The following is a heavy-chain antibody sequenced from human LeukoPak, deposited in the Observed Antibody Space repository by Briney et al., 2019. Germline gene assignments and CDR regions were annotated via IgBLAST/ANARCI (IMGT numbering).Heavy chain of an antibody. J-gene: IGHJ4*02. CDR1: GGSISSYY. Sequence: SETLSLTCTVSGGSISSYYWSWIRQPPGKGLEWIGSIYYSGSTNYNPSLKSRVTISVDASKNQFSLKLSSVTAADTAVYYCARDQGDGLDYWGQGTLVTVSS. CDR2: IYYSGST. CDR3: ARDQGDGLDY. D-gene: IGHD5-24*01. V-gene: IGHV4-59*01.